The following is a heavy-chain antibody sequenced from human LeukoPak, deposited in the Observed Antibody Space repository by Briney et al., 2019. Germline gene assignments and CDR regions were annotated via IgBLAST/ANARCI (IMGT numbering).Heavy chain of an antibody. CDR2: ISSSGSTI. D-gene: IGHD1-26*01. V-gene: IGHV3-48*03. J-gene: IGHJ6*03. Sequence: GGSLRLSCAASGFTFSSYEMNWVRQAPGKGLEWVSYISSSGSTIYYADSVKGRFTISRDNAKNSLYLQMNSLRAEDTAVYYCATLGSYYYYYYYMGVWGKGTTVTISS. CDR1: GFTFSSYE. CDR3: ATLGSYYYYYYYMGV.